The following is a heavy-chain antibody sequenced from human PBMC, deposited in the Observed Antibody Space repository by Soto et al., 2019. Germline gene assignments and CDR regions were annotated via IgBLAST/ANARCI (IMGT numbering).Heavy chain of an antibody. CDR2: IPPGGADT. D-gene: IGHD1-26*01. Sequence: GGSLRLSCAASGFTFGDYAMTWVRQAQGKGLEWVAAIPPGGADTYYADSVKGRFTISRDNSKNTLYLQMDSLRAEDTGVYFCAKDSPVSGNYQDLDYWGQGTLVTVSS. CDR3: AKDSPVSGNYQDLDY. CDR1: GFTFGDYA. V-gene: IGHV3-23*01. J-gene: IGHJ4*02.